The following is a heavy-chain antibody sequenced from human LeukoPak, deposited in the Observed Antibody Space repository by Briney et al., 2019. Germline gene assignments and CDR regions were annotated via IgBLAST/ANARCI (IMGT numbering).Heavy chain of an antibody. D-gene: IGHD3-22*01. J-gene: IGHJ4*02. CDR3: ARETRPNIYYYDSSGTFDY. V-gene: IGHV4-30-4*08. CDR2: IYYSGST. CDR1: GGSISSGDYY. Sequence: SETLSLTCTVSGGSISSGDYYWSWIRQPPGKGLEWIGYIYYSGSTYYNPSLKSRVTISVDTSKNQFSLKLSSVTAADTAVYYCARETRPNIYYYDSSGTFDYWGQGTLVTVSS.